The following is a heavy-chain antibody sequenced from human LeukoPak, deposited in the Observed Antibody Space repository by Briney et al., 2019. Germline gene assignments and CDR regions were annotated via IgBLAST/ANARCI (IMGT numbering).Heavy chain of an antibody. CDR2: IWYDGSDK. V-gene: IGHV3-33*01. J-gene: IGHJ4*02. D-gene: IGHD1-1*01. CDR1: GFTFSTYG. CDR3: ARDRNVDYFDY. Sequence: GRSLRLSCAASGFTFSTYGMHWVRQAPGKGLEWVAVIWYDGSDKYYADSVKGRFTISRDNSKNTLYLQMNGLRAEDTAVYYCARDRNVDYFDYWDQGTLVTVAS.